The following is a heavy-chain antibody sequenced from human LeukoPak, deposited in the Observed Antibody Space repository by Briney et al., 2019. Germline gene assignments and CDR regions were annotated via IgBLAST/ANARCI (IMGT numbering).Heavy chain of an antibody. CDR1: GFTFSSYS. CDR2: ISSSSSYI. CDR3: ARTGTLGNWFDP. V-gene: IGHV3-21*01. Sequence: GGSLRLSCAASGFTFSSYSMNWVRQAPGKGLEWVSSISSSSSYIYYADSVKGRFTISRDNAKNSLYLQMNGLRAEDTAVYYCARTGTLGNWFDPWGQGTLVTVSS. J-gene: IGHJ5*02. D-gene: IGHD3-10*01.